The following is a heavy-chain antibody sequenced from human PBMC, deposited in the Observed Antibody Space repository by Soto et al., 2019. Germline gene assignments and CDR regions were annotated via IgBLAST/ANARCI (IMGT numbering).Heavy chain of an antibody. CDR1: GYTFTGYY. CDR3: ARDPDQQQLGPGYFDY. D-gene: IGHD6-13*01. V-gene: IGHV1-2*02. J-gene: IGHJ4*02. Sequence: ASVKGACKASGYTFTGYYMHWVRQAPGQGLEWMGWINPNSGGTNYAQKFRGRVTMTRDTSISTAYMELSRLRSDDTAVYYCARDPDQQQLGPGYFDYCCQGTPVTVSS. CDR2: INPNSGGT.